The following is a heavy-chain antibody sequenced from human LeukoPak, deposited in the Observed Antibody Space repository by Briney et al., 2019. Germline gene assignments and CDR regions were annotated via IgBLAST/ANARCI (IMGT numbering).Heavy chain of an antibody. CDR2: ISGSGGST. CDR3: AKTEQWLDDAFDI. D-gene: IGHD6-19*01. Sequence: QTGGSLRLSCAASGFTFSSYAMSWVRQAPGKGLEWVSAISGSGGSTYYADSVKGRFTNSRDNSKNTLYLQMNSLRAEDTAVYYCAKTEQWLDDAFDIWGQGTMVTVSS. J-gene: IGHJ3*02. V-gene: IGHV3-23*01. CDR1: GFTFSSYA.